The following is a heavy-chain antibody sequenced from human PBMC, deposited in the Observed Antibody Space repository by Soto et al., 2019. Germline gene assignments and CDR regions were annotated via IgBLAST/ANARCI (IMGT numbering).Heavy chain of an antibody. D-gene: IGHD6-13*01. V-gene: IGHV1-69*13. CDR1: GGTFSSYR. CDR2: IVPIYRTA. Sequence: SVKVSCKASGGTFSSYRINWVRLAPGQGLGWVGGIVPIYRTADYAQKFQGRVTITADESARTSYMELRSLKSQDTAVYYCVRDSGAKLSSSWGQGTLVTVSS. J-gene: IGHJ4*02. CDR3: VRDSGAKLSSS.